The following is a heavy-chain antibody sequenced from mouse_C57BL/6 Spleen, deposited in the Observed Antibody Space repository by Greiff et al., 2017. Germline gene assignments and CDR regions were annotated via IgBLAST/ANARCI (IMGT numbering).Heavy chain of an antibody. Sequence: VQLQQPGAELVKPGASVKLSCKASGYTFTSYWMPWVKQRPGRGLEWIGRLDPNSGGTRYNEKFKSKATLTVDKPSSTAYMQLSNLTSEDSAVYYCASETHCFGSSDGFAYWGQGTLVTVSA. D-gene: IGHD1-1*01. J-gene: IGHJ3*01. CDR2: LDPNSGGT. V-gene: IGHV1-72*01. CDR1: GYTFTSYW. CDR3: ASETHCFGSSDGFAY.